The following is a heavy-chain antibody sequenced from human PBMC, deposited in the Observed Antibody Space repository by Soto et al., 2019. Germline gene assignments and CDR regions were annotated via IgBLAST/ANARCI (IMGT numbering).Heavy chain of an antibody. D-gene: IGHD2-2*01. Sequence: ASVKVSCKASGDNFKGYYIYWILQAPGQGLEWMGWINPDSGGTNYAQNFQGRVTMTRDTSTSTAYMDLSSLRSEDTAVYYCARDNKVFPGPSWPKREDAFDIWGQGTMVTVSS. CDR3: ARDNKVFPGPSWPKREDAFDI. CDR2: INPDSGGT. J-gene: IGHJ3*02. CDR1: GDNFKGYY. V-gene: IGHV1-2*02.